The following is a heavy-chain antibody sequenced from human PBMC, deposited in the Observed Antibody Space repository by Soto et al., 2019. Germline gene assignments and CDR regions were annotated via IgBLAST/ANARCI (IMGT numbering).Heavy chain of an antibody. V-gene: IGHV3-23*01. J-gene: IGHJ4*02. CDR1: GFSFSNYA. CDR3: ATRLPGAGCFDY. D-gene: IGHD7-27*01. Sequence: EVQLLESGGGLVQPGGSLRLSCAASGFSFSNYAMNWVRQAPGKGLEWVSSVSAGGGTTFYADSVKGRFTISRDNSKTTLYLQMNSLRAEDTAVYYCATRLPGAGCFDYWGQGTLVTVSS. CDR2: VSAGGGTT.